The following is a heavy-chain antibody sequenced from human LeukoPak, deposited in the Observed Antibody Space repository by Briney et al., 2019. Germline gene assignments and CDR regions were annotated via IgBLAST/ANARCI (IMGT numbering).Heavy chain of an antibody. D-gene: IGHD3-10*01. J-gene: IGHJ6*02. CDR2: IYYSGST. V-gene: IGHV4-59*01. Sequence: PSETLSLTCTVSGGSISSYYWSWIRQPPGKGLEWIGYIYYSGSTNYNPSLKSRVTISVDTSKNQFSLKLSSVTAADTAVYYCARVPPPGFTMVRGVINHYYDMDVWGQGTTVTVSS. CDR3: ARVPPPGFTMVRGVINHYYDMDV. CDR1: GGSISSYY.